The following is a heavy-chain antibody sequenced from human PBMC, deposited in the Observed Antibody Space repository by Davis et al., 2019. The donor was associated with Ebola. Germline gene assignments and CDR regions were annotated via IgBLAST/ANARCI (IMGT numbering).Heavy chain of an antibody. CDR2: INHSGST. J-gene: IGHJ6*02. V-gene: IGHV4-34*01. CDR3: ARGLRGGIVVVPAATNYGMDV. CDR1: GGSFSDYY. Sequence: MPGGSLRLSCAVYGGSFSDYYWSWIRQPPGKGLEWIGEINHSGSTNYNPSLKSRVTISVDTSKNQFSLKLSSVTAADTAVYYCARGLRGGIVVVPAATNYGMDVWGQGTTVTVSS. D-gene: IGHD2-2*01.